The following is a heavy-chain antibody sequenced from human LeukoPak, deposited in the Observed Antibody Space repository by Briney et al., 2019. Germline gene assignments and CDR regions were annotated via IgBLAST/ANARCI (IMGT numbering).Heavy chain of an antibody. CDR2: ISASGGST. CDR1: GFTFSTYA. V-gene: IGHV3-23*01. Sequence: PGGSLRLSCAASGFTFSTYAMSWVRQAPGKGLEWVSAISASGGSTNYADSVKGRFTISRDNSKNTLYLLMDSLRAEDTAVYYCARYYYDSTTRAYYFGYWGQGTLVTVSS. J-gene: IGHJ4*02. D-gene: IGHD3-22*01. CDR3: ARYYYDSTTRAYYFGY.